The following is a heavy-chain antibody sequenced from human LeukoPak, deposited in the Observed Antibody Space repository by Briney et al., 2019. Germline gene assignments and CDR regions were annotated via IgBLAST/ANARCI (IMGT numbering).Heavy chain of an antibody. CDR3: AREDYGDHTYDAFDI. D-gene: IGHD4-17*01. CDR1: GFTVSSNY. CDR2: IYSGGST. Sequence: PGGSLRLSCAASGFTVSSNYMSWVRQAPGKGLEWVSVIYSGGSTYYADSVKGRFTISRDNSKNTLYLQMNSLRAEDTAVYYCAREDYGDHTYDAFDIWGQGTMVTVSS. J-gene: IGHJ3*02. V-gene: IGHV3-66*01.